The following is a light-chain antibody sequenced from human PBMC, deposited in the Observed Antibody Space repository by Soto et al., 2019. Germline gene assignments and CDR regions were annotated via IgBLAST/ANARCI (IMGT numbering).Light chain of an antibody. CDR1: SSDVGGYNY. J-gene: IGLJ2*01. Sequence: HSVLTQPASVSGSPGQSITISCTGTSSDVGGYNYVSWYQQHPGKAPKLMIYDVSNRPSGVSNRFSGSKSGNTASLTISGLQAEDEADYYCSSYTISSTLLIFGGGTKLTVL. V-gene: IGLV2-14*01. CDR3: SSYTISSTLLI. CDR2: DVS.